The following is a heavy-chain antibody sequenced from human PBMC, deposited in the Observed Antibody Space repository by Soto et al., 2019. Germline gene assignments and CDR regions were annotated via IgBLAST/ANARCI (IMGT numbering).Heavy chain of an antibody. V-gene: IGHV3-23*01. CDR1: GFSPSSYS. D-gene: IGHD2-2*01. Sequence: XESLRLSCVVSGFSPSSYSMSWVRQAPGKGLEWVSGISGSVGAASYADSVKGRFTISRDNSKNTLYLQMNSLSAEDTAIYYCAKGQLSASRSFNYFDFWGQGALVTVSS. CDR3: AKGQLSASRSFNYFDF. J-gene: IGHJ4*02. CDR2: ISGSVGAA.